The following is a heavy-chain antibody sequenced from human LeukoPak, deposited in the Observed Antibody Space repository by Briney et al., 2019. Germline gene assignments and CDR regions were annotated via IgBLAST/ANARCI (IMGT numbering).Heavy chain of an antibody. Sequence: GGSLRLSCAASGFTFSSYGMTWVRQAPGKGLEWVSGITWNGGSTGYADSVKGRFTISRDNAKNSLYLQMNSLRVEATALYYCASSTRRDYVPPFDYWGQGTLVTVSS. CDR1: GFTFSSYG. CDR3: ASSTRRDYVPPFDY. CDR2: ITWNGGST. J-gene: IGHJ4*02. V-gene: IGHV3-20*04. D-gene: IGHD3-16*01.